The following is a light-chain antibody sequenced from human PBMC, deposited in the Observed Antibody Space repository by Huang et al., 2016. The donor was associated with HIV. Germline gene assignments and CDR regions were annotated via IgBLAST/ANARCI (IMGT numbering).Light chain of an antibody. V-gene: IGKV3-20*01. CDR3: QQYGSSLWT. CDR2: GAS. CDR1: QSVSSSY. Sequence: EIVLTQSPGTLSLSTGERATLSCRASQSVSSSYLAWYQQKPGQAPRHLIYGASSRATGIPDRFSGSGSGTDFTLTINRLEPEDFAVYYCQQYGSSLWTFGQGTKVEIK. J-gene: IGKJ1*01.